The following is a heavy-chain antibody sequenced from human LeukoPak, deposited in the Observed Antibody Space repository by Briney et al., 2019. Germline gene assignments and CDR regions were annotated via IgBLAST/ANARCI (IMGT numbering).Heavy chain of an antibody. D-gene: IGHD2-2*01. CDR3: ARDRDCSSTSCYDYYYYYGMDV. Sequence: TGGSLRLSCAASGFTFSDYYMSWIRQAPGKGLEWVSYTSSSSSTIYYADSVKSRFTISRDNAKNSLYLQMNSLRAEDTAVYYCARDRDCSSTSCYDYYYYYGMDVWGQGTTVTVSS. CDR1: GFTFSDYY. J-gene: IGHJ6*02. V-gene: IGHV3-11*04. CDR2: TSSSSSTI.